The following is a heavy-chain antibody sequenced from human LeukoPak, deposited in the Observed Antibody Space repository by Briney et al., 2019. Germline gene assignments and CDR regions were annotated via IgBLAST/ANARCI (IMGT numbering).Heavy chain of an antibody. D-gene: IGHD2/OR15-2a*01. J-gene: IGHJ4*02. Sequence: GGSLRLSCAASGFTFNTYSMTWVRQAPGKGLEWISYISSGSSTIYYADSVKGRFTIFRDDAKSSLYLQMNNLRAEDTAVYYCAKVVAGNIDYYFDYWGQGILVAVSS. V-gene: IGHV3-48*01. CDR1: GFTFNTYS. CDR3: AKVVAGNIDYYFDY. CDR2: ISSGSSTI.